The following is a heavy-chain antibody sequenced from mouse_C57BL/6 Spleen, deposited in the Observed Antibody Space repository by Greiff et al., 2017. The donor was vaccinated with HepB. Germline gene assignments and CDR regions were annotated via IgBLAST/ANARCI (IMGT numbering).Heavy chain of an antibody. CDR3: ARDYGSRGWYFEV. D-gene: IGHD1-1*01. CDR1: GFAFTNYL. Sequence: VQLQQSGAELVRPGTSVKVSCKASGFAFTNYLIEWVKQRPGQGLEWIGVINPGSGGTNYNEKFKGKATLTADTSSSTAYMQLSSLTSEDSAVYFCARDYGSRGWYFEVWGTGTTVTVSS. V-gene: IGHV1-54*01. J-gene: IGHJ1*03. CDR2: INPGSGGT.